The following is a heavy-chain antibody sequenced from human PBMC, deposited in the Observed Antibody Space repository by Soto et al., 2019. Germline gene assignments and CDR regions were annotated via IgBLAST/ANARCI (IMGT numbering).Heavy chain of an antibody. CDR2: ISSSSSYI. V-gene: IGHV3-21*01. CDR3: ARDNGTTGIFDY. CDR1: GFTFSSYS. J-gene: IGHJ4*02. D-gene: IGHD1-1*01. Sequence: GSLRLSCAASGFTFSSYSMNWVRQAPGKGLEWVSSISSSSSYIYYADSVKGRFTISRDNAKNSLYLQMNSLRAEDTAVYYCARDNGTTGIFDYWGQGTLVTVSS.